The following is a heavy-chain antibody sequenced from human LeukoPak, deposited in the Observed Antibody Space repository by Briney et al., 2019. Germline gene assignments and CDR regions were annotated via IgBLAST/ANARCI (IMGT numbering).Heavy chain of an antibody. D-gene: IGHD3-10*01. CDR1: GFTFTTYW. J-gene: IGHJ3*02. V-gene: IGHV3-74*01. CDR2: INPDGSST. Sequence: GGSLRLSCAASGFTFTTYWMHWVRQAPGKGLVWVSRINPDGSSTTYADSVKGRFTISRDNAKNTLYLQMNSLRAEDTAVYYCARDKNYYGSGSPSLDAFDIWGQGTMVTVSS. CDR3: ARDKNYYGSGSPSLDAFDI.